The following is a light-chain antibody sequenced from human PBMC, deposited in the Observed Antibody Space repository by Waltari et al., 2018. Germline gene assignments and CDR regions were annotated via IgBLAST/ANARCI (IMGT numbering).Light chain of an antibody. J-gene: IGKJ4*01. V-gene: IGKV3-15*01. CDR1: QSVNGD. CDR3: QQYNNWPPT. Sequence: EVVMPQSPATLSVSPGARATLSCRASQSVNGDLAWYQQRPGQAPRLLIHDASTRATGIPVRFSGSGSGTEFTLTISSLQSEDSAIYCCQQYNNWPPTFGGGTKVEIK. CDR2: DAS.